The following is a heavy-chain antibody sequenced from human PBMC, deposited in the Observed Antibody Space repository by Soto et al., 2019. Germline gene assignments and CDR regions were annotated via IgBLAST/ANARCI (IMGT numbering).Heavy chain of an antibody. V-gene: IGHV3-23*01. Sequence: GGSLRLSCAASGFTFSSYAMSWVRQAPGKGLEWVSAISGSGGSTYYADSVKGRFTISRDNSKNTLYLQMNSLRAEDTTVYYCAKDPQRVSPSPMDVWGQGTTVTVSS. CDR2: ISGSGGST. J-gene: IGHJ6*02. CDR1: GFTFSSYA. CDR3: AKDPQRVSPSPMDV. D-gene: IGHD6-13*01.